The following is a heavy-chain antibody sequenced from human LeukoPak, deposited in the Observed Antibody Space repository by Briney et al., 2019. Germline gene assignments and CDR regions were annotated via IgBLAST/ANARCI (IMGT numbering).Heavy chain of an antibody. CDR2: INSDGSST. CDR1: GFTFSSYW. J-gene: IGHJ3*02. V-gene: IGHV3-74*01. CDR3: AREMRFGELAFDI. D-gene: IGHD3-10*01. Sequence: GGSLRLSCAASGFTFSSYWMHWVRQAPGKGLAWVSRINSDGSSTSYADSVKGRFTISRDNAKNTLYLQMNSLRAEDTAVYYCAREMRFGELAFDIWGQGTMVTVSS.